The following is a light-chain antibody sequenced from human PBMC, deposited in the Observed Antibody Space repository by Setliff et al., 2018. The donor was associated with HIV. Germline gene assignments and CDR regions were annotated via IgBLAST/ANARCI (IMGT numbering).Light chain of an antibody. J-gene: IGLJ3*02. CDR2: DVS. CDR3: SSYTTSRSWV. Sequence: QSALTQPASVSGSPGQSITISCTGTSSDVGAYKFVSWYQQHPGKAPKLMIYDVSKRPSGVSNRFSGSKSGNTASLTISGLQAEDEAVYYCSSYTTSRSWVFGGGTKVTVL. V-gene: IGLV2-14*01. CDR1: SSDVGAYKF.